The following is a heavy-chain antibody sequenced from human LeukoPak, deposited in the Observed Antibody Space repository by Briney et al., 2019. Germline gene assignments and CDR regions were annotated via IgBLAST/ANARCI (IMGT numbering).Heavy chain of an antibody. CDR2: IYHSGST. D-gene: IGHD6-13*01. CDR3: ARGGNTVAAAGIGMDV. J-gene: IGHJ6*04. Sequence: SETLSLTCTVSGGSFNIGGYYWSWIRQPPGKGLEWIGYIYHSGSTYYNPSLKSRVTVSIDRSKNQFSLKLSSVTAADTAVYYCARGGNTVAAAGIGMDVWGKGTMVTVSS. CDR1: GGSFNIGGYY. V-gene: IGHV4-30-2*01.